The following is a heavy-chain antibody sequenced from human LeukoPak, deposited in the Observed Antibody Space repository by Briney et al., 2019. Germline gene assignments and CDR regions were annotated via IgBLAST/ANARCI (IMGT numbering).Heavy chain of an antibody. J-gene: IGHJ4*02. CDR2: ISTTTYT. D-gene: IGHD3-10*01. V-gene: IGHV3-21*01. Sequence: GGSLRLSCAASGFTFSSYSMHWVRQAPGKGLEWVSSISTTTYTYHADSVKGRFTISRDNAKNSLYLQMNSLRAEDTGVYYCARGNYFDYWGQGTLVTVSS. CDR3: ARGNYFDY. CDR1: GFTFSSYS.